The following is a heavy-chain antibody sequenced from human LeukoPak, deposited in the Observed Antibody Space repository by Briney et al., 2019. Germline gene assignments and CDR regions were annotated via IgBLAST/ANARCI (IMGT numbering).Heavy chain of an antibody. Sequence: PGGSLRLSCTASGFTFSTYTMNWVRKSPGKGLEWVSSISGGSNYIYYGDSVKGRFTISRDNAKNSLYLQMNSLRAEDTAVYYCARDFGDSSEFFQHWGQGTLVTVSS. CDR1: GFTFSTYT. CDR3: ARDFGDSSEFFQH. D-gene: IGHD6-13*01. CDR2: ISGGSNYI. V-gene: IGHV3-21*01. J-gene: IGHJ1*01.